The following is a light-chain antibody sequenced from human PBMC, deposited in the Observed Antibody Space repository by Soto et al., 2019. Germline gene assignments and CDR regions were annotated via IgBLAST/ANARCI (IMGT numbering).Light chain of an antibody. CDR1: QSVSSN. CDR3: QQYNNWPWT. CDR2: GAS. V-gene: IGKV3-15*01. J-gene: IGKJ1*01. Sequence: EIVMTQSPATLSVSPGERATLSCRASQSVSSNLAWYQQKPGQAPRPLIYGASSRATGIPARFSGSGSGTDFTLIISSLQSEDFAVYYCQQYNNWPWTLGQGTKVEIK.